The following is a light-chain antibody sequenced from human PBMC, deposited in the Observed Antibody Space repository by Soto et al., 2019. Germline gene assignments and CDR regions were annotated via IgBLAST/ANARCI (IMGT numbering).Light chain of an antibody. V-gene: IGKV3-20*01. J-gene: IGKJ1*01. CDR1: QSVSNNY. CDR2: GAS. Sequence: EIVLTQSPLTLYLSQGERATLSRRASQSVSNNYLAWYQQKPGQAPRLLIYGASNRATGIPDRFSGSGSGTDFTLTISRLEPEDFAVYYCQQYGRSGTFGQATTVDIK. CDR3: QQYGRSGT.